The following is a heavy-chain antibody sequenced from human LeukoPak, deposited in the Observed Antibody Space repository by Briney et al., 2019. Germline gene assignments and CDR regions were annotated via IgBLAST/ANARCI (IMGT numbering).Heavy chain of an antibody. CDR2: VHLDGRT. Sequence: SGTLSLTCAVSGGSISSRNWWTWVRQPPGKGLEWIGEVHLDGRTNYNPSLESRLTMSVDVSENQVSLKLTSVTAADTAVYYCAREGGFYRPLDYSGQGTLVTVSS. J-gene: IGHJ4*02. V-gene: IGHV4-4*02. CDR1: GGSISSRNW. CDR3: AREGGFYRPLDY. D-gene: IGHD3-3*01.